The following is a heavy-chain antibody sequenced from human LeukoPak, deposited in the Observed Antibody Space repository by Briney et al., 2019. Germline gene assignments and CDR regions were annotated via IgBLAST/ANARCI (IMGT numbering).Heavy chain of an antibody. CDR1: GFTFSGYA. D-gene: IGHD6-13*01. V-gene: IGHV3-30-3*01. J-gene: IGHJ4*02. CDR2: ISYDGSNK. Sequence: HPGRSLRLSCAASGFTFSGYAMHWVRQAPGKGLEWVAVISYDGSNKYYADSVKGRFTISRDNSKNTLYLQMNSLRAEDTAVYYCARDGKIAAAGYFDYWGQGTLVTVSS. CDR3: ARDGKIAAAGYFDY.